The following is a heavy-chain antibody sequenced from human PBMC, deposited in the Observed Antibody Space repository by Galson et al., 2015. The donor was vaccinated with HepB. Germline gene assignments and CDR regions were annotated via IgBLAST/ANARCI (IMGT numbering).Heavy chain of an antibody. D-gene: IGHD2-15*01. CDR3: ARGIVGGLVTQGDAFDI. CDR1: GDSVSSNSAA. V-gene: IGHV6-1*01. CDR2: AYYRSKWYN. J-gene: IGHJ3*02. Sequence: SAISGDSVSSNSAAWNWIRQSPSRGLEWLGRAYYRSKWYNDYAVSVKSRITINPDTSKNQFSLQLNSVTPEDTAVYYCARGIVGGLVTQGDAFDIWGQGTMVTVSS.